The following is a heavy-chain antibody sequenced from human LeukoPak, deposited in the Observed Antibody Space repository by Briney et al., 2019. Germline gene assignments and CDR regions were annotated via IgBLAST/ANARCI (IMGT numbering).Heavy chain of an antibody. CDR2: IIPILGIA. Sequence: ASVKVSCKASGGTFSSYAISWVRQAPGQGLEWMGRIIPILGIANYAQKFQGRVTITADKSTSTAYMELSSLRSEDTAVYYCARDSVQLERQGPTSDYWGQGTLVTVSS. CDR1: GGTFSSYA. D-gene: IGHD1-1*01. J-gene: IGHJ4*02. V-gene: IGHV1-69*04. CDR3: ARDSVQLERQGPTSDY.